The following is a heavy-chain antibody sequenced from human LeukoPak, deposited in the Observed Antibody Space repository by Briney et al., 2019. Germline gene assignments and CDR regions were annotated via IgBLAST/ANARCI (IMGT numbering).Heavy chain of an antibody. Sequence: SETLSLTCTVSGNFISSGFYWVWLRQTPGKGLQWIGSLYSTGTTYYNPSLAGRVTVSTDSSKNQLSLKLRSVTAADTAVYYCAGQWAVANTRRFAIWGQGSRVTVTS. CDR2: LYSTGTT. J-gene: IGHJ3*02. V-gene: IGHV4-38-2*02. CDR3: AGQWAVANTRRFAI. D-gene: IGHD6-19*01. CDR1: GNFISSGFY.